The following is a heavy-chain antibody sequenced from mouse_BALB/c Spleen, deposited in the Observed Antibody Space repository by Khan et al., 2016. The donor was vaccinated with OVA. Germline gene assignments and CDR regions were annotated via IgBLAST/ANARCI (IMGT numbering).Heavy chain of an antibody. D-gene: IGHD1-1*01. CDR3: ARGLNYYGSWFAY. J-gene: IGHJ3*01. Sequence: QIQLVQSGPELKKPGETVKISCKASGYTFTNYGMNWVKQAPGKALKWMGWINTYNGEPTYADDFKGRFAFSLETSASTAYLQINNLKTEDMATYFCARGLNYYGSWFAYWGQGTLVTVSA. CDR1: GYTFTNYG. CDR2: INTYNGEP. V-gene: IGHV9-1*02.